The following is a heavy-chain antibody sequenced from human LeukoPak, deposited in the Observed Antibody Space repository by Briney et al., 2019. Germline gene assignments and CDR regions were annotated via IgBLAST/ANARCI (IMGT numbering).Heavy chain of an antibody. Sequence: GGSLRLSCAASGFTFSSYGMHWVRQAPGKGLEWVAVISYDGSNKYYADSVKDRFTISRDNSKNTLYLQMNSLRAEDTAVYYCAKDVDDSFCGGDCSVYWGQGTLVTVSS. CDR1: GFTFSSYG. J-gene: IGHJ4*02. CDR3: AKDVDDSFCGGDCSVY. D-gene: IGHD2-21*02. V-gene: IGHV3-30*18. CDR2: ISYDGSNK.